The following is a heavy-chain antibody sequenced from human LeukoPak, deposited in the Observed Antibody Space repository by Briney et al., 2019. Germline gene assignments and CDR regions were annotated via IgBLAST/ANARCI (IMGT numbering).Heavy chain of an antibody. CDR1: GGSLSGYF. CDR3: ARGYSSGWADY. V-gene: IGHV4-34*01. J-gene: IGHJ4*02. CDR2: INPSGST. D-gene: IGHD6-19*01. Sequence: SETLSLTCVVYGGSLSGYFWSWIRLPPGKGLEWIGEINPSGSTNYKPSLKGRVTISVDTSNNQFSLKLSSVTAADTAVYYCARGYSSGWADYWGQGTLVTVSS.